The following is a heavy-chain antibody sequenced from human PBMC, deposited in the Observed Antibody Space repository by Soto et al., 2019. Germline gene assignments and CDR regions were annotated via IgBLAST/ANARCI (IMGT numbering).Heavy chain of an antibody. CDR3: ARGLYRRGTYYAYDN. V-gene: IGHV1-18*01. Sequence: QVPLVQSGPEVKKPGASVKVSCKTSGYTPTNYDLSWVRQAPGQGLEYRGWISAYNGNTNYARKLQDRVTLTPDTSTGTADMELRRLQSDDTAIYYCARGLYRRGTYYAYDNWGQGNLVNVSS. CDR2: ISAYNGNT. D-gene: IGHD1-26*01. J-gene: IGHJ1*01. CDR1: GYTPTNYD.